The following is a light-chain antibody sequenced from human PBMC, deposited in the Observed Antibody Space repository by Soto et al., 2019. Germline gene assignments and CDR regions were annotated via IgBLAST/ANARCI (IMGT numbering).Light chain of an antibody. CDR1: QSVRSDY. CDR2: GAS. J-gene: IGKJ4*01. Sequence: EIVLTQSPGTLSLSPGERATLPCRASQSVRSDYLAWYQQKPGQAPRLHIYGASTRATGIPDRFSGSGSGTDFTLTISRLEPEDFAVYYCQQYGSSPRTFGGGTKVDI. V-gene: IGKV3-20*01. CDR3: QQYGSSPRT.